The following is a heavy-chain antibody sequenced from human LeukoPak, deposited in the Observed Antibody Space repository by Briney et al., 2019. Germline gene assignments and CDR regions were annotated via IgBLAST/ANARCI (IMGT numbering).Heavy chain of an antibody. D-gene: IGHD3-10*01. CDR2: ISGSGGST. Sequence: GGSLRLSCAASGFTFSSYGMSWVRQAPGKGLEWVSAISGSGGSTYYADSVKGRFTISRDNSKDTLYLQMNSLRAEDTAVYYCAKPPRGSGADYWGQGTLVTVSS. CDR3: AKPPRGSGADY. V-gene: IGHV3-23*01. J-gene: IGHJ4*02. CDR1: GFTFSSYG.